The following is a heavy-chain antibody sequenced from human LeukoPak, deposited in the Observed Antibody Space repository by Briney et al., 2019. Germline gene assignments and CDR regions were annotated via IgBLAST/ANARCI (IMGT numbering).Heavy chain of an antibody. CDR2: IASDGSST. CDR3: ATFRFLGT. CDR1: GFTFSSYW. Sequence: GGSLRLSCAASGFTFSSYWMNWVRQAPGKGLVWVSRIASDGSSTTYADSVKGRFSISRDNAKNTLYLQMNSLRAEDTAIYYCATFRFLGTWGQGTMVTVSP. D-gene: IGHD3-3*01. V-gene: IGHV3-74*01. J-gene: IGHJ3*01.